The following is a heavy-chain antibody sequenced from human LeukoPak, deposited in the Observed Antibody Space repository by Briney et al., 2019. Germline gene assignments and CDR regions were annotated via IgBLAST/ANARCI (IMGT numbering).Heavy chain of an antibody. CDR2: ISSSSVSI. CDR3: ARPQLGMGYSYYMDV. CDR1: GFTFSSYT. Sequence: GGSLRLSCAASGFTFSSYTINWVRQAPGKGLEWVSSISSSSVSINYADSVKGRFTISRDNAKNSLYLQMNSLRPEDTAVYYCARPQLGMGYSYYMDVWGKGTSVTASS. D-gene: IGHD6-13*01. J-gene: IGHJ6*03. V-gene: IGHV3-21*01.